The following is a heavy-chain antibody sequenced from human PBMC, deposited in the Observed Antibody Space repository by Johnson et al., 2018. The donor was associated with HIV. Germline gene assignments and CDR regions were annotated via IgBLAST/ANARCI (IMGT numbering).Heavy chain of an antibody. J-gene: IGHJ3*02. CDR2: VNPNGGST. V-gene: IGHV3-25*05. CDR3: ARDSSGYSGFDI. CDR1: QFTFSSYY. D-gene: IGHD3-22*01. Sequence: VQLMESGGGLAKPAWSPRLSCAASQFTFSSYYMNCVRQAPGNGLELVGQVNPNGGSTYLIDSGKDRFNISRNNAKNTLHLQMNSLKPEETAVYYCARDSSGYSGFDIWGQGTVVTVSS.